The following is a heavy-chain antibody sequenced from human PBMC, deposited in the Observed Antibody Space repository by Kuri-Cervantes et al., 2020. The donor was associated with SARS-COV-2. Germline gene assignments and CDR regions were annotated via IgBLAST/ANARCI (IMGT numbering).Heavy chain of an antibody. CDR2: IYYSGST. D-gene: IGHD3-3*01. CDR3: ARWPSWSGSIDY. J-gene: IGHJ4*02. Sequence: SETLSLTCTVSGGSISSYYWSWFRQPPGKGLEWIGYIYYSGSTNYNPSLKSRVTISVDTSKNQFSLKLSSVTVADTAVYYFARWPSWSGSIDYWGQGTLVTVSS. V-gene: IGHV4-59*01. CDR1: GGSISSYY.